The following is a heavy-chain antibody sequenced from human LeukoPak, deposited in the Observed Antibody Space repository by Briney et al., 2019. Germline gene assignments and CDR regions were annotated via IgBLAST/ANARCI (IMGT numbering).Heavy chain of an antibody. CDR3: ARGRSVSLFGVVITPNWFDP. CDR1: VGSFSGYY. Sequence: SETLSLTCAVYVGSFSGYYWSWIRQPPGKGLERIGEINYFGSANYNPSLKSRLGMSVDTSKSQVSLRLSSVTAADTAVYYCARGRSVSLFGVVITPNWFDPWGQGTLITVSS. CDR2: INYFGSA. V-gene: IGHV4-34*01. D-gene: IGHD3-3*01. J-gene: IGHJ5*02.